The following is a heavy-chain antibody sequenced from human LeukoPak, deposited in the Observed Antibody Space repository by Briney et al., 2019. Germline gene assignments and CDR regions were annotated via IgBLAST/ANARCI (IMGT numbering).Heavy chain of an antibody. CDR1: SGSITGYY. Sequence: PETLSLTCTVSSGSITGYYWSWIRQPPGKGLEWIGYVYATGTTNYNPSLKTRATISIDTSKNQLSLTLTSVTAADTAVYYCARVGSGSAWFDFWGQGTLVSVSS. CDR3: ARVGSGSAWFDF. CDR2: VYATGTT. V-gene: IGHV4-59*01. D-gene: IGHD6-19*01. J-gene: IGHJ4*02.